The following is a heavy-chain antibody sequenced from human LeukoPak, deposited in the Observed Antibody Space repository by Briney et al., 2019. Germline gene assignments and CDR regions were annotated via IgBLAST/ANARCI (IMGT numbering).Heavy chain of an antibody. CDR1: GGSFSGYY. J-gene: IGHJ6*04. D-gene: IGHD2-2*01. Sequence: SETLSLTCAVYGGSFSGYYWSWIRQPPGKGLAWIGEINHSGSTNYNPSLKSRVTISVDTSKNQFSLKLSSVTAADTAVYYCASLGYCSSTSCYDHGMDVWGKGTTVTVSP. V-gene: IGHV4-34*01. CDR3: ASLGYCSSTSCYDHGMDV. CDR2: INHSGST.